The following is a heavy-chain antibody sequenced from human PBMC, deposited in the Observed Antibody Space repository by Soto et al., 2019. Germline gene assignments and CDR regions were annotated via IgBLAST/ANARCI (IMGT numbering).Heavy chain of an antibody. V-gene: IGHV3-21*01. J-gene: IGHJ6*03. Sequence: GGSLRLSCAASGFTFSSYSMNWVRQAPGNGLEWVSSISSSSSYIYYADSVKGRFTISRDNAKNSLYLQINSLRAEDPALYYFARDRGEEWELLYYYYYMDVWGKGTTVTVSS. CDR2: ISSSSSYI. CDR3: ARDRGEEWELLYYYYYMDV. D-gene: IGHD1-26*01. CDR1: GFTFSSYS.